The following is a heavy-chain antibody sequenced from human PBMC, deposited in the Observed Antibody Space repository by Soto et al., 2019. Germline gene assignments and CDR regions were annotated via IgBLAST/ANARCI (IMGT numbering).Heavy chain of an antibody. CDR2: IDWDDDK. J-gene: IGHJ4*02. CDR1: GFSLSTSGMC. CDR3: ARIRLEGNSSGWYYFDY. D-gene: IGHD6-19*01. V-gene: IGHV2-70*11. Sequence: GSGPTLVNPTQTLTLTCTFSGFSLSTSGMCVSWIRQPPGKALEWLARIDWDDDKYYSTSLKTRLTISKDTSKNQVVLTMTNMDPVDTATYYCARIRLEGNSSGWYYFDYWGQGTLVTVSS.